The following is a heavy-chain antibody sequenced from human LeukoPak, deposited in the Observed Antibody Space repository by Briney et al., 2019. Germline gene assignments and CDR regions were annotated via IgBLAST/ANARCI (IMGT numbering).Heavy chain of an antibody. Sequence: ASAKVSCKASGYTFTSYDINWGRPATGQGLGWMRWMNPNSGNTGYAQTFQGRVTMTRNTSISTAYMELSSLRSEDTAVYYCARCTKDGMDVWGQGTTVTVYS. J-gene: IGHJ6*02. CDR3: ARCTKDGMDV. D-gene: IGHD2-8*01. CDR2: MNPNSGNT. CDR1: GYTFTSYD. V-gene: IGHV1-8*01.